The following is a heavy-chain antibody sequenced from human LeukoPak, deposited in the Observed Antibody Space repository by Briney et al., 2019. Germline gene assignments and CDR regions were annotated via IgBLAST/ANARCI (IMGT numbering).Heavy chain of an antibody. D-gene: IGHD2-2*01. Sequence: GGSLRLSCAASGFTFSNYGMHWVRQAPGKGLEWVAFARYDESTKFYADSVKGRFTISRDNSKNTLYLQIDSLRAEDTAVYFCAKEAREYCSSSACRHFDYWGQGTLVTVSS. CDR2: ARYDESTK. J-gene: IGHJ4*02. CDR3: AKEAREYCSSSACRHFDY. CDR1: GFTFSNYG. V-gene: IGHV3-30*02.